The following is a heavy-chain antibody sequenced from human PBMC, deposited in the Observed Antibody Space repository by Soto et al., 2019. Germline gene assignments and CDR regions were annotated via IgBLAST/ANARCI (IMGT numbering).Heavy chain of an antibody. J-gene: IGHJ4*02. CDR1: GYTFTSYY. Sequence: QVQLVQSGAEVKKPGASVKVSCKASGYTFTSYYMHWVRQAPGQGLEWMGIINPSGGSTSYAQKFQGRVTMTRDTSTSTVYMELSSLRSEDTAVEYCATVGKQLVQYFDYWGQGTLVTVSS. V-gene: IGHV1-46*01. CDR3: ATVGKQLVQYFDY. D-gene: IGHD6-6*01. CDR2: INPSGGST.